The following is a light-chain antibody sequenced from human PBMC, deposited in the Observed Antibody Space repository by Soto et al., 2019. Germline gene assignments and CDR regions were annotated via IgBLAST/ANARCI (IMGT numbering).Light chain of an antibody. CDR1: QSVTGW. V-gene: IGKV1-5*01. CDR3: QQYHSYSPYT. J-gene: IGKJ2*01. CDR2: DAS. Sequence: DIQMTQSPSTLSASVGDRVTITCRASQSVTGWLAWYQQKPGEAPKLLIYDASTLASGVPSRFSGSGSVTQFTLTISSLQPDDSATDYCQQYHSYSPYTFGQGTKLEIK.